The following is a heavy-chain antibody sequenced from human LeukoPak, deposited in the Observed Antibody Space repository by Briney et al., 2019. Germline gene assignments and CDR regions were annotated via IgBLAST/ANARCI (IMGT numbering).Heavy chain of an antibody. D-gene: IGHD2-2*02. J-gene: IGHJ4*02. CDR3: ARERMTDCSSTSCYIAFFDY. V-gene: IGHV3-33*01. CDR2: IWYDGSNK. CDR1: GFTFSSYG. Sequence: GGSLRLSCAASGFTFSSYGMHWVCQAPGKGLEWVAVIWYDGSNKYYADSVKGRFTISRDNSKNTLYLQMNSLRAEDTAVYYCARERMTDCSSTSCYIAFFDYWGQGTLVTVSS.